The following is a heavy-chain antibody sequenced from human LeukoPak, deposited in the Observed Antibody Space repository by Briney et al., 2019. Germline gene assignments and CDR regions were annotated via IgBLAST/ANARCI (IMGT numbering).Heavy chain of an antibody. Sequence: ISSSSSYIYYADSVKGRFTISRDNAKNSLYLQMNSLRAEDTAVYYCARDFGGSYYPDFDYWGQGTLVTVSS. J-gene: IGHJ4*02. D-gene: IGHD1-26*01. V-gene: IGHV3-21*01. CDR3: ARDFGGSYYPDFDY. CDR2: ISSSSSYI.